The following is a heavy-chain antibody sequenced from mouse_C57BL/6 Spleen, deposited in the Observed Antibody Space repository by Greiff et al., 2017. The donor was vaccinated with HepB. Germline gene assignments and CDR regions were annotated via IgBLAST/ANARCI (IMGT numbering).Heavy chain of an antibody. CDR1: VYTFTSYW. D-gene: IGHD3-2*01. V-gene: IGHV1-55*01. J-gene: IGHJ2*01. Sequence: VQLQQPGAELVKPGASVKMSCKASVYTFTSYWITWVKQRPGQGLEWIGDIYPGSGSTNYNEKFTSKATLTVGTSSSTAYMQLSSLTADDSAVYYCARRQLLDYWGQGTTLTVSS. CDR3: ARRQLLDY. CDR2: IYPGSGST.